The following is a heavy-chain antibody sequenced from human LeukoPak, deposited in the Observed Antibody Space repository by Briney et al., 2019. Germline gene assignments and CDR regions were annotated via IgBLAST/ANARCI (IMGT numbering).Heavy chain of an antibody. CDR1: GFTFSNAW. CDR3: TTDEWSTVSPSYFDY. D-gene: IGHD4-11*01. V-gene: IGHV3-15*01. Sequence: QSGGSLRLSCAASGFTFSNAWMSWVRQAPGKGLEWVGRIKSKTDGGTTDYAAPVKGRLTISRDDSKNTLYLQMNSLKTEDTAVYYCTTDEWSTVSPSYFDYWGQGTLVTVSS. J-gene: IGHJ4*02. CDR2: IKSKTDGGTT.